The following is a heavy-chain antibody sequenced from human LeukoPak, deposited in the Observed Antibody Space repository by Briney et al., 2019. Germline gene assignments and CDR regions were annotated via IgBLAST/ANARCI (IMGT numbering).Heavy chain of an antibody. CDR2: IWNNGNNK. CDR1: GLTFSNYW. V-gene: IGHV3-33*08. CDR3: ARDSVGVPTDFDY. Sequence: GGSLRLSCAASGLTFSNYWMTWVRQAPGKGLEWVAVIWNNGNNKYADSVRGRFTISRDDSKNTLYLQMDSLRAEDTAVYCARDSVGVPTDFDYWGQGTLVTVSS. D-gene: IGHD1-26*01. J-gene: IGHJ4*02.